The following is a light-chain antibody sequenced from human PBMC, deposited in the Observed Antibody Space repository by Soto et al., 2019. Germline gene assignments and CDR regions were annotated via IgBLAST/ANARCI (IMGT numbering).Light chain of an antibody. CDR3: QEYNNWPPE. J-gene: IGKJ1*01. CDR1: QSVSGN. Sequence: EIVMTQSPATLSVSPGERATLSCRASQSVSGNLAWYQQKPGQAPRLLIYGASTRDTAIPARFSGSGPGTESTLDNTSFQTEEVAVDYCQEYNNWPPEFGQGTKVEIK. V-gene: IGKV3-15*01. CDR2: GAS.